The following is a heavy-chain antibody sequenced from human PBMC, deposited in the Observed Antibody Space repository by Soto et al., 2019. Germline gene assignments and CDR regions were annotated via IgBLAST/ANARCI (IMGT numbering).Heavy chain of an antibody. V-gene: IGHV1-18*01. CDR1: GYTFTSYG. D-gene: IGHD3-10*01. CDR3: AIDKWDGSGSYYGY. Sequence: QVQLVQSGAEVKKPGASVKVSCKASGYTFTSYGISWVRQAPGQGLEWMGWISAYNGNTNYAQKLQGRVTMTTATSTRKANVALRSLRSDDTAVYYCAIDKWDGSGSYYGYCGQGTLVTVSS. J-gene: IGHJ4*02. CDR2: ISAYNGNT.